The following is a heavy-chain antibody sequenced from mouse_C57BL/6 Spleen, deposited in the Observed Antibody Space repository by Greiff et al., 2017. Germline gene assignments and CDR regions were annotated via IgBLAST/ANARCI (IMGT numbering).Heavy chain of an antibody. CDR3: TREHGYYVPFAY. CDR1: GFTFSSYA. CDR2: ISSGGDYI. J-gene: IGHJ3*01. Sequence: EVQRVESGGGLVKPGGSLKLSCAASGFTFSSYAMSWVRQTPEKRLEWVAYISSGGDYIYYADTVKGRFTISRDNARNTLYLQMSSLKSEETAMYYCTREHGYYVPFAYWGEETLVTVSA. V-gene: IGHV5-9-1*02. D-gene: IGHD2-3*01.